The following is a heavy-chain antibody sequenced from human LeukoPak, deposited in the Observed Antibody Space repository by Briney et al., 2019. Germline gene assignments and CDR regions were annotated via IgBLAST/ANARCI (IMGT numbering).Heavy chain of an antibody. Sequence: PSETLPLTCTVSGGSISSYYWSWIRQPAGKGLEWIGRIYTSGSTNYNLSLKSRVTMSVDTSKNQFSLKLSSVTAADTAVYYCARDNGVATIIRDPINWFDPWGQGTLVTVSS. CDR1: GGSISSYY. CDR3: ARDNGVATIIRDPINWFDP. CDR2: IYTSGST. D-gene: IGHD5-12*01. V-gene: IGHV4-4*07. J-gene: IGHJ5*02.